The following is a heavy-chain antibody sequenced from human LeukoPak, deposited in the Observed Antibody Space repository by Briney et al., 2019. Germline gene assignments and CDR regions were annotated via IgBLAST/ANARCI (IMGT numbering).Heavy chain of an antibody. J-gene: IGHJ4*02. CDR3: AKDTSIGKYCTNGVCSPFDY. CDR2: ISDSGDYT. D-gene: IGHD2-8*01. Sequence: PGGSLTLSCAGFGFTLSSYAMSWVRQAPGQGLEWVSVISDSGDYTSYADSVRGRFTISRDNSRNTLYLQMISLRPEDTAVYYCAKDTSIGKYCTNGVCSPFDYWGQGTLVTVSS. V-gene: IGHV3-23*01. CDR1: GFTLSSYA.